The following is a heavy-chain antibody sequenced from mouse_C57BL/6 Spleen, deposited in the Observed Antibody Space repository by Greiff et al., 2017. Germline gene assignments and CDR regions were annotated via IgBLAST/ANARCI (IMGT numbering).Heavy chain of an antibody. V-gene: IGHV1-64*01. J-gene: IGHJ2*01. CDR3: ARSGANYGNSFDY. CDR2: IHPNSGST. D-gene: IGHD2-1*01. Sequence: QVQLQQPGAELVKPGASVKLSCKASGYTFTSYWMHWVKQRPGQGLEWIGMIHPNSGSTNYNEKFKSKATLTVDKSSSTADMQLSSLTSEDSAVYYCARSGANYGNSFDYWGQGTTLTVSS. CDR1: GYTFTSYW.